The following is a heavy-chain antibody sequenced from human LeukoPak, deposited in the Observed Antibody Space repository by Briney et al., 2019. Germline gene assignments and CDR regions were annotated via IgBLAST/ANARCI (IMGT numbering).Heavy chain of an antibody. CDR3: ARELFLYYDSSGYG. V-gene: IGHV3-30-3*01. CDR1: GFTFSSYA. Sequence: GGSLRLSCAASGFTFSSYAMSWARQAPGKGLEWVAVISYDGSNKYYADSVKGRFTISRDNSKNTLYLQMNSLRAEDTAVYYCARELFLYYDSSGYGWGQGTLVTVSS. D-gene: IGHD3-22*01. J-gene: IGHJ4*02. CDR2: ISYDGSNK.